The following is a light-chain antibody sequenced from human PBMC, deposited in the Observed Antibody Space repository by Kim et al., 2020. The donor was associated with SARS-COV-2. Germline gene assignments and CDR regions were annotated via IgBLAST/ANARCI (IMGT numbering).Light chain of an antibody. V-gene: IGKV2-30*02. Sequence: DVVMTQSPLSLPVTLGQPASISRRSSQGLVHSDGNIYLNWFQQRPGQSPRRLIYKVSNRDSGVPDRFSGTGSGTDFTLKISRVEAEDVGIYYCMQGTHWPPYTFGQGTKLEI. CDR1: QGLVHSDGNIY. CDR2: KVS. J-gene: IGKJ2*01. CDR3: MQGTHWPPYT.